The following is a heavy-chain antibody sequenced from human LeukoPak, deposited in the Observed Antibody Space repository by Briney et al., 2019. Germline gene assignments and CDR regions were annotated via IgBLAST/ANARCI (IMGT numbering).Heavy chain of an antibody. CDR3: AKDICSGGSCYSFSDY. Sequence: TGGSLRLSCAASGFTFSSYAMSWVRQAPGQGLAWVSAISGSGGSTYYADSVKGRFTTSRDNSKNTLYLQMNSLRAEDTAVYYCAKDICSGGSCYSFSDYWGQGTLVTVSS. CDR1: GFTFSSYA. J-gene: IGHJ4*02. D-gene: IGHD2-15*01. CDR2: ISGSGGST. V-gene: IGHV3-23*01.